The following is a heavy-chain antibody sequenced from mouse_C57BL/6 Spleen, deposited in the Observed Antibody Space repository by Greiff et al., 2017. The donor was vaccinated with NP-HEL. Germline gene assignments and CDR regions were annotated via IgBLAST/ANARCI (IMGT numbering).Heavy chain of an antibody. CDR1: GYAFSSYW. D-gene: IGHD1-1*01. CDR3: ARYGYYGKAMDY. J-gene: IGHJ4*01. V-gene: IGHV1-80*01. CDR2: IYPGDGDT. Sequence: VQGVESGAELVKPGASVKISCKASGYAFSSYWMNWVKQRPGKGLEWIGQIYPGDGDTNYNGKFKGKATLTADKSSSTAYMQLSSLTSEDSAVYFCARYGYYGKAMDYWGQGTSVTVSS.